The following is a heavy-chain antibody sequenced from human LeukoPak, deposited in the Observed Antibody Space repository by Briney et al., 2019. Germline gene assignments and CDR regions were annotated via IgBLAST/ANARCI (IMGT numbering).Heavy chain of an antibody. CDR1: GGSISSSSYY. V-gene: IGHV4-39*07. Sequence: SSETLSLTCSVSGGSISSSSYYWGWIRQPPGKGLEWIGSMYYRGSTYYNPSLKSRVTISVDTSKNQFSLKLSSVTAADTAVYYCARSVEGYCRGGSCYYYSYYMDVWGKGTTVTVSS. D-gene: IGHD2-15*01. CDR3: ARSVEGYCRGGSCYYYSYYMDV. CDR2: MYYRGST. J-gene: IGHJ6*03.